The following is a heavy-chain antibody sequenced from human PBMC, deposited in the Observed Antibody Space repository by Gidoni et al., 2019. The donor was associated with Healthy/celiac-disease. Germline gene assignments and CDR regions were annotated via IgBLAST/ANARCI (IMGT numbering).Heavy chain of an antibody. V-gene: IGHV3-15*01. J-gene: IGHJ6*02. CDR2: IKSKPDGGTT. Sequence: EVQLVESGGGLVKPGGSLRLSCAASGFTFSNAWMSWVRQAPGKGLEWVGRIKSKPDGGTTDYAAPVKGRFTISRDDSKNTLYLQMNSLKTEDTAVYYCTTARIAARPNYYYYGMDVWGQGTTVTVSS. D-gene: IGHD6-6*01. CDR3: TTARIAARPNYYYYGMDV. CDR1: GFTFSNAW.